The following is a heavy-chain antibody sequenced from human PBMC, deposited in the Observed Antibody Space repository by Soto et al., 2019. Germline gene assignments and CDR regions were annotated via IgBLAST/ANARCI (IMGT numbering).Heavy chain of an antibody. CDR2: INPNSGGT. CDR1: GYTFTGYY. CDR3: ASSALAVPQRGYYYGMDV. J-gene: IGHJ6*02. D-gene: IGHD6-19*01. Sequence: EASVKVSCKASGYTFTGYYMHWVRQAPGQGLEWMGWINPNSGGTNYAQKFQGWFTMTRDTSISTAYMELSRLRSDDTAVYYCASSALAVPQRGYYYGMDVWGQGTTFTVPS. V-gene: IGHV1-2*04.